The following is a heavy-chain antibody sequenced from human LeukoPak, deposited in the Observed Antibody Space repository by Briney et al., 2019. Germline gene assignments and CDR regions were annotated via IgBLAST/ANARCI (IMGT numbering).Heavy chain of an antibody. CDR1: GYTFTSYY. CDR3: ARASILVRSYCSGGSCYAGKNWFDP. Sequence: ASVTVSCKASGYTFTSYYMHWVRQAPGQGLEWMGIINPSGGSTSYAQKFQGRVTMTRDTSTSTVYMELSSLRSEDTAVYYCARASILVRSYCSGGSCYAGKNWFDPWGQGTLVTVSS. J-gene: IGHJ5*02. D-gene: IGHD2-15*01. V-gene: IGHV1-46*01. CDR2: INPSGGST.